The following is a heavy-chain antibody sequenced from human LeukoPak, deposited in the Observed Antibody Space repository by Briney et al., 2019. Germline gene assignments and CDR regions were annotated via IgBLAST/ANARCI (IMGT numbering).Heavy chain of an antibody. CDR2: MNGGNGNT. Sequence: ASEKVSCKASGYIFTDYAIHWLRQAPGQRPEWMGWMNGGNGNTKYSQKFQGRITLIRDTSAATAYMELSSLRRDDLAVYYCARGRGTSGSNRDFYYYYYMDVWGKGTTVTVSS. D-gene: IGHD2-15*01. CDR1: GYIFTDYA. V-gene: IGHV1-3*01. J-gene: IGHJ6*03. CDR3: ARGRGTSGSNRDFYYYYYMDV.